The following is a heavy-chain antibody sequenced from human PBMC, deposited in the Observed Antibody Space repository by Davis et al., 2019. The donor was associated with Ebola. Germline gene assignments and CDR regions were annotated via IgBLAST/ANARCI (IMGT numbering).Heavy chain of an antibody. CDR3: ATSPGYNHGFDD. CDR1: GYTFTSYG. J-gene: IGHJ4*02. V-gene: IGHV1-18*04. Sequence: ASVKVSCKASGYTFTSYGISWVRQAPGQGLEWMGWISGYNGNTNYAQNFQGRVTMTEDPSTDTAYMELRSLSSEDTAVYYCATSPGYNHGFDDWGQGTLVTVSS. D-gene: IGHD5-18*01. CDR2: ISGYNGNT.